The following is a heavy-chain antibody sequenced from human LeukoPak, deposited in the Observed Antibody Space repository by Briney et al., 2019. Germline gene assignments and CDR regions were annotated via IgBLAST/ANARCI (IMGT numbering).Heavy chain of an antibody. CDR1: GGSISSYY. CDR3: ARHHPLPATYYGMDV. V-gene: IGHV4-59*08. Sequence: SETLSLTCAVSGGSISSYYWSWIRQPPGKGLEWIGYIYYSGSTNYNPSLKSRVTISVDASKNQFSLKLSSVTAADTAVYYCARHHPLPATYYGMDVWGQGTMVTVSS. J-gene: IGHJ6*02. D-gene: IGHD5-24*01. CDR2: IYYSGST.